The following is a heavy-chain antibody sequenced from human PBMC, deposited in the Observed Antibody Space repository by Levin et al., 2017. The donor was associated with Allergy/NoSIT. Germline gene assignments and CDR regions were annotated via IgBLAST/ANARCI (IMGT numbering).Heavy chain of an antibody. CDR3: ARQTYNWGIFDY. J-gene: IGHJ4*02. CDR1: GGSISSSSYY. CDR2: IYYSGST. V-gene: IGHV4-39*01. D-gene: IGHD1-20*01. Sequence: SQTLSLTCTVSGGSISSSSYYWGWIRQPPGKGLEWIGSIYYSGSTYYNPSLKSRVTISVDTSKNQFSLKLSSVTAADTAVYYCARQTYNWGIFDYWGQGTLVTVSS.